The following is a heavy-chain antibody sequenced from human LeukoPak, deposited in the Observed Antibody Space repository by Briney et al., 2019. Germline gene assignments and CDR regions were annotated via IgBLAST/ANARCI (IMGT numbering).Heavy chain of an antibody. Sequence: PGGALTLSCAASGFTFSSYWMSWVRQAPGKGVDGVAHIKQDGSEKYYVDYVKGRFTISRDNAKNSLYLQMNSLRAEDTAVYYCARVLAVALIDYWGQGTLVTVSS. CDR3: ARVLAVALIDY. J-gene: IGHJ4*02. CDR1: GFTFSSYW. V-gene: IGHV3-7*01. CDR2: IKQDGSEK. D-gene: IGHD6-19*01.